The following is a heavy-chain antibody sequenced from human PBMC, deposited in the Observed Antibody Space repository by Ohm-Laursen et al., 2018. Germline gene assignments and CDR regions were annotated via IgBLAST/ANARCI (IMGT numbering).Heavy chain of an antibody. CDR2: IYTSGST. V-gene: IGHV4-4*07. D-gene: IGHD3-3*01. Sequence: PSQTLSLTCTVSGGSISSYYWSWIRQPAGKGLEWIGRIYTSGSTNYNPSLKSRVTMSVDTSKNQFSLKLSSVTAADTAVYYCARAFWNGYNDAFDVWGQGTMVTVSS. CDR1: GGSISSYY. J-gene: IGHJ3*01. CDR3: ARAFWNGYNDAFDV.